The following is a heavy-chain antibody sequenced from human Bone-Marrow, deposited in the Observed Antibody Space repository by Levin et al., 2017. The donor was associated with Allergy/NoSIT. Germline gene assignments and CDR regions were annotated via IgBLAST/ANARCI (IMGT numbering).Heavy chain of an antibody. CDR1: GIDFNLYA. D-gene: IGHD4-23*01. CDR3: AKDALNSATRYFYGLDV. CDR2: ISGPGDRT. Sequence: PGGSLRLSCVVSGIDFNLYAMSWVRQGPGKGLEWVSAISGPGDRTYYADSVKGRFTISRDNSKNTLYLQLGSLRAEDTAVYYCAKDALNSATRYFYGLDVWGQGTTVAVSS. J-gene: IGHJ6*02. V-gene: IGHV3-23*01.